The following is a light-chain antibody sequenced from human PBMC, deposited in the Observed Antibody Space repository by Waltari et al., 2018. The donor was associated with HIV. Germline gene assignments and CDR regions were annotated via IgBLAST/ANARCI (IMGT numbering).Light chain of an antibody. CDR2: SAS. J-gene: IGKJ1*01. Sequence: DIQMTQSPSSLSASVGERITILCRASQHIKNDLGWYQQRPGKAPRRLISSASTLHPGIPPRFRGGGSGTQFFLSIDGLQPDDVATYFCLQHNDFPRTFGQGT. V-gene: IGKV1-17*01. CDR3: LQHNDFPRT. CDR1: QHIKND.